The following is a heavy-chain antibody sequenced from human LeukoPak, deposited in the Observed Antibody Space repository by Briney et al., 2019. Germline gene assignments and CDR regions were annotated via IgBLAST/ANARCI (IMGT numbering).Heavy chain of an antibody. CDR2: ISSGSTYI. CDR3: ARDTGYRKFDF. D-gene: IGHD1-14*01. Sequence: PGGSLRLSCAASGFTFSSYSMNWVRQAPGKGLEWISFISSGSTYIYYADSVKGRFTISRDNAENSLYLQMDSLAAEDTAVYYCARDTGYRKFDFWGRGTLVTVS. V-gene: IGHV3-21*05. CDR1: GFTFSSYS. J-gene: IGHJ4*02.